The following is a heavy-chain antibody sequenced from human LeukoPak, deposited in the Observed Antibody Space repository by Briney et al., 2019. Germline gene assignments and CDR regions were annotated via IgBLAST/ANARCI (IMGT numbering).Heavy chain of an antibody. D-gene: IGHD5-12*01. CDR2: IYYSGST. Sequence: SETLSLTCTVSGGSISGYYWSWIRQPPGKGLEWIGYIYYSGSTNYNPSLKSRVTISVDTSKNQFSLKLSSVTAADTAVYYCARDGSGYDYVYYYGMDGWGQGTTVAVSS. J-gene: IGHJ6*02. CDR3: ARDGSGYDYVYYYGMDG. V-gene: IGHV4-59*01. CDR1: GGSISGYY.